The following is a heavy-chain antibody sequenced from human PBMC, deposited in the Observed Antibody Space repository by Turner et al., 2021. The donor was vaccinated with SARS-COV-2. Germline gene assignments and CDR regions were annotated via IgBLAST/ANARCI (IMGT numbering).Heavy chain of an antibody. Sequence: QLQLPGSGPGLVTPSVTLSLTCSVSVGSISSGSYYWGWIRQPPGKGLEWIGSIYYSGSTYYNPSLKSRVTISVDTSKNQFSLKLSSVTAADTAVYYCARHWEVAAAAYWARFDPWGQGTLVTVSS. CDR1: VGSISSGSYY. J-gene: IGHJ5*02. CDR3: ARHWEVAAAAYWARFDP. V-gene: IGHV4-39*01. D-gene: IGHD6-13*01. CDR2: IYYSGST.